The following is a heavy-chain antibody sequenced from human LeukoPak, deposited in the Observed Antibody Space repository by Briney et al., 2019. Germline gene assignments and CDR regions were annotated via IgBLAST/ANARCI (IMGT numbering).Heavy chain of an antibody. CDR1: GFTFSNYA. V-gene: IGHV3-23*01. CDR3: AKREGLRYFDWSRGYYFDY. D-gene: IGHD3-9*01. Sequence: GGSLRLSCAASGFTFSNYAMSRVRQAPGKGLEWVSAISGSGGSTYYADSVKGRFTISRDNSKNTLYLQMNSLRAEDTAVYYCAKREGLRYFDWSRGYYFDYWGQGTLVTVSS. CDR2: ISGSGGST. J-gene: IGHJ4*02.